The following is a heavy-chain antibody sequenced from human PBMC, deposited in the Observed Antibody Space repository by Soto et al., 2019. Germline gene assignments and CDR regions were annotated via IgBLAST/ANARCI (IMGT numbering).Heavy chain of an antibody. J-gene: IGHJ6*03. D-gene: IGHD4-4*01. CDR3: ATAWGNYDMYFYYYMDV. V-gene: IGHV3-30*03. Sequence: QVQLVESGGGVVQPGRSLRLSCAASGFTFSTYGMHWVRQAPGKGLEWVALISYDGSNIYSADSVKGRFTISRDNSKNTLYLQMNSLGAEDSAVYYCATAWGNYDMYFYYYMDVWGKGTTVTVSS. CDR2: ISYDGSNI. CDR1: GFTFSTYG.